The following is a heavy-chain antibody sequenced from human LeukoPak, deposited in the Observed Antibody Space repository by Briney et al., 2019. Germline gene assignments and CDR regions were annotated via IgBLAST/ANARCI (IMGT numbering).Heavy chain of an antibody. CDR3: ARQDMVTLDY. CDR1: GGSISSYY. CDR2: IYYSGST. J-gene: IGHJ4*02. V-gene: IGHV4-59*08. D-gene: IGHD5-18*01. Sequence: PSETLSLTCTVSGGSISSYYWSWIRQPPGKGLEWIGYIYYSGSTNYNPSLKSRVTISVDTSKNQFSLKLSSVTAADTAVYYCARQDMVTLDYWGQGTLVTVSS.